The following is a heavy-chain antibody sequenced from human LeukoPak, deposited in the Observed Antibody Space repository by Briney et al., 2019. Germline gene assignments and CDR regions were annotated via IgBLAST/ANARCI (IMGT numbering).Heavy chain of an antibody. CDR3: TREASSSWSDY. CDR2: ISTSSTYL. Sequence: GGSLRLSCEASGFTFSNYWMTWVRQSPGKELEWVSFISTSSTYLYYADSVKGRFTISRDNAKNSLYLQMSSLRAEDTAVYYCTREASSSWSDYWGQGTLVTVSS. V-gene: IGHV3-21*01. CDR1: GFTFSNYW. J-gene: IGHJ4*02. D-gene: IGHD6-13*01.